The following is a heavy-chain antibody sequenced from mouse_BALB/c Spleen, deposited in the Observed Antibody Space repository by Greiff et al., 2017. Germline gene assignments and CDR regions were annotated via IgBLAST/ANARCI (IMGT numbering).Heavy chain of an antibody. CDR3: NADYEHYAMDY. Sequence: EVKLQESGAELVRPGALVKLSCKASGFNIKDYYMHWVKQRPEQGLEWIGWIDPENGNTIYDPKFQGKASITADTSSNTAYLQLSSLTSEDTAVYYCNADYEHYAMDYWGQGTSVTVSS. D-gene: IGHD2-4*01. V-gene: IGHV14-1*02. J-gene: IGHJ4*01. CDR1: GFNIKDYY. CDR2: IDPENGNT.